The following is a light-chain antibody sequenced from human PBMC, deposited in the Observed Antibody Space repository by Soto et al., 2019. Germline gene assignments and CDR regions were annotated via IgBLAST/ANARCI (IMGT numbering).Light chain of an antibody. Sequence: DIQMTQSPSSLSASVVDRVTITCRASENIKRHLNWYQQQPGKAPKLLIYAASSLQNGVPSRFRGGGSGTDFTLIITNLQPEDFATYYCQQSYTALSITFGQGTRLEIK. J-gene: IGKJ5*01. CDR2: AAS. V-gene: IGKV1-39*01. CDR3: QQSYTALSIT. CDR1: ENIKRH.